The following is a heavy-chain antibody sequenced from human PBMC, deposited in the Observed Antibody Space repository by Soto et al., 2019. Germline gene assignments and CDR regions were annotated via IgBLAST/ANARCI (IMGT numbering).Heavy chain of an antibody. CDR3: ARGIAAAGVADYYYYMDV. J-gene: IGHJ6*03. Sequence: SETLSLTCAVYGGSFSGYYWSWIRQPPGKGLEWIGEINHSGSTNYNPSLKSRVTISVDTSKNQFSLKLSSVTAADTAVYYCARGIAAAGVADYYYYMDVWGKGTTVTVSS. D-gene: IGHD6-13*01. CDR1: GGSFSGYY. CDR2: INHSGST. V-gene: IGHV4-34*01.